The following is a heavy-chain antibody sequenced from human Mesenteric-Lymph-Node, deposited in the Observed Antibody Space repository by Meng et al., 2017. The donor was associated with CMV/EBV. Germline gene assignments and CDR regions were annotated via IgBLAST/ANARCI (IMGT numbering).Heavy chain of an antibody. Sequence: GESLKISCAASGFTFSSYAMTWVRQAPGKGLEWVSIIYSGGSSTYYADSVRGQFTISRDNSKNSLYLQMNSLRAEDTAVYYCARVVKLTGQKEKQYYFDYWGQGTLVTVSS. CDR3: ARVVKLTGQKEKQYYFDY. V-gene: IGHV3-23*03. J-gene: IGHJ4*02. CDR1: GFTFSSYA. CDR2: IYSGGSST. D-gene: IGHD7-27*01.